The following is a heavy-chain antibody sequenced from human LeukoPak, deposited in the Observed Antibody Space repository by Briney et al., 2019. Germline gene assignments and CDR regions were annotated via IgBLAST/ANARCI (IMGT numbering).Heavy chain of an antibody. J-gene: IGHJ4*02. V-gene: IGHV3-74*01. CDR2: IKSDGSST. Sequence: SGGSLRLSCAASGFTFRSYWMHWVRLPPGKGLVWVSRIKSDGSSTSYADFVKGRFTISRDNAKNTLYLQMNSPRAEDTAVYYCARDRNGYDYWGQGTLVTVSS. D-gene: IGHD3-22*01. CDR1: GFTFRSYW. CDR3: ARDRNGYDY.